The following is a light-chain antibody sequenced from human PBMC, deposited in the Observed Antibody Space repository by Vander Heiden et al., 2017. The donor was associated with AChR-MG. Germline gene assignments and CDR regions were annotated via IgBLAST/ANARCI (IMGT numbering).Light chain of an antibody. V-gene: IGKV1-39*01. Sequence: DIQMTQSPSSLSASVGDRVTITCRASQSISSYLNWYQQNPGKAPKLLIHTASSLQTGVPSRFSGSGSGTDFSLTISRLQPEDFATYYCQQRDSTPQTFGQGTKLGIK. J-gene: IGKJ2*01. CDR1: QSISSY. CDR2: TAS. CDR3: QQRDSTPQT.